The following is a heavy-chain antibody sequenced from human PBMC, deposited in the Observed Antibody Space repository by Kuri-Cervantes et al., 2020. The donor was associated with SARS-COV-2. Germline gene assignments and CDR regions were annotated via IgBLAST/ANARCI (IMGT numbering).Heavy chain of an antibody. D-gene: IGHD1-26*01. J-gene: IGHJ3*02. CDR3: ARDRCYGGSYPCVFDI. CDR2: ISSSGSTI. Sequence: GGSLRLSCAVYGGSVSGYYWSWIRQAPGKGLEWVSYISSSGSTIYYADSEKGRFTISRDNAKNSLYLRMNSLRAEDTAVYYCARDRCYGGSYPCVFDIWGQGTMVTVSS. CDR1: GGSVSGYY. V-gene: IGHV3-11*04.